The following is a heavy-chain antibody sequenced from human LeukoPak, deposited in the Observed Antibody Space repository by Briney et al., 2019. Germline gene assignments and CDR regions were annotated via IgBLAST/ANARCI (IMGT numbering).Heavy chain of an antibody. Sequence: GGSLRLSCAASEFTFSSHWMHWVRQVPGKGLVYIAYIDNDGTNTNYADSVKGRFTISRDNAKNTLYLQMNSLRVEDTAVYYCVRDRPHDCFDPWGQGTLVTVSS. D-gene: IGHD6-6*01. CDR3: VRDRPHDCFDP. CDR1: EFTFSSHW. V-gene: IGHV3-74*01. J-gene: IGHJ5*02. CDR2: IDNDGTNT.